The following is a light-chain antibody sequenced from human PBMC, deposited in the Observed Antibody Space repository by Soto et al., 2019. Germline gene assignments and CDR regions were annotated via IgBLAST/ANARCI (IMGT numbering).Light chain of an antibody. V-gene: IGKV3-11*01. Sequence: EIVLTQSPATLSMSPGERTTLSCRASQSVRTYLAWYQQKPGQAPRLLIFDASNRASGIPSRFSVSGSGTNFTLTISRLEPEDFAVYFCQQRSHWPPLTFGRGTKVEIK. J-gene: IGKJ4*01. CDR1: QSVRTY. CDR3: QQRSHWPPLT. CDR2: DAS.